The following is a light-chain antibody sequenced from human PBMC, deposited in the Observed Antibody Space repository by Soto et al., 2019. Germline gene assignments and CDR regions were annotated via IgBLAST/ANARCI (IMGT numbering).Light chain of an antibody. Sequence: DIQMTQSPSTLSASVGDRVTITCRASQSISSWLAWYQQKPGKAPKLLIYDASSLESGVPSRFSGSGSGTEFTLTISSLQPDDFATYYCQQYNNLRWTFGQGTKVEIK. V-gene: IGKV1-5*01. J-gene: IGKJ1*01. CDR2: DAS. CDR1: QSISSW. CDR3: QQYNNLRWT.